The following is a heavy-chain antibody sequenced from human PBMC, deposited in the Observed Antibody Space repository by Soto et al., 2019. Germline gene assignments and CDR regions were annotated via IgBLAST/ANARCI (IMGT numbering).Heavy chain of an antibody. CDR2: IYPTGRS. J-gene: IGHJ4*02. CDR1: GGSINTNNW. CDR3: ARHIAVAGTRGFDY. Sequence: QVQLQESGPRLVKPSGTLSLTCAVSGGSINTNNWWRWVRQPPLKGLEWIGDIYPTGRSNYNPSLESRVTISVDTSKSQFSLELTSVTAADTAVYYCARHIAVAGTRGFDYWGQGILVTVST. V-gene: IGHV4-4*02. D-gene: IGHD6-19*01.